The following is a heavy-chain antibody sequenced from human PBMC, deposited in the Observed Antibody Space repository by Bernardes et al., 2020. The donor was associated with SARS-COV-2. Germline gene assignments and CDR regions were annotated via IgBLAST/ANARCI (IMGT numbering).Heavy chain of an antibody. V-gene: IGHV1-2*02. CDR3: ARTRTTISTTGIPVDY. Sequence: ASVKVSCKASGYTFTGYFIHWVRQAPGQRLEWMGWINPNTGGTNYVQKFQGRVTMTRDTSITTAYMELSRLGSDYTAIYYCARTRTTISTTGIPVDYWGQGTMFAIPS. J-gene: IGHJ4*02. D-gene: IGHD2-21*02. CDR1: GYTFTGYF. CDR2: INPNTGGT.